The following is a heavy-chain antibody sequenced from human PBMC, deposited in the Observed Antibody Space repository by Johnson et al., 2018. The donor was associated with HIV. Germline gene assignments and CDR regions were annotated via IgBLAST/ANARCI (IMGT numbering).Heavy chain of an antibody. Sequence: QMQLVESGGGVVRPGGSLRLSCAASGFPVSYNYMSWVRQAPGKGLEWIVSISYDGSNKYYADSVKGRFTISRDNSKNTLYLQMNSLRAEDTAVYYCARSRHGGIQPSDAFDVWGQGTMVTVSS. CDR3: ARSRHGGIQPSDAFDV. CDR1: GFPVSYNY. J-gene: IGHJ3*01. V-gene: IGHV3-30*03. D-gene: IGHD3-16*01. CDR2: ISYDGSNK.